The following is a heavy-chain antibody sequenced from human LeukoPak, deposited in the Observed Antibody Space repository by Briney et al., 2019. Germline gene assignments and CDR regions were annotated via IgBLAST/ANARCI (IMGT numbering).Heavy chain of an antibody. CDR1: GGSIFSYY. J-gene: IGHJ6*03. CDR3: ARESRDYIGSGYYTDV. V-gene: IGHV4-4*07. CDR2: IYTNGHT. Sequence: SETLSPTCTVSGGSIFSYYWNFIRQPAGKGLEWIGRIYTNGHTDDNPSLQRRVTMSVDTSKNQLSLKLSSVTAADTAVYYCARESRDYIGSGYYTDVWGKGTTVTVSS. D-gene: IGHD3-10*01.